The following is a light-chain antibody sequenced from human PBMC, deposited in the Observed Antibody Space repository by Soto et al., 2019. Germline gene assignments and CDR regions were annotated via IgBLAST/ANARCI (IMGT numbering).Light chain of an antibody. CDR1: QSVSSY. CDR2: DAS. CDR3: QQRSNCPLT. V-gene: IGKV3-11*01. J-gene: IGKJ4*01. Sequence: EIVLTQAPATLSLSPGERATLSCSASQSVSSYLAWYQQKPGQAPRLLIYDASNRATGIPARFSVSGSGTDFTLTISSLEPEDFAVYYCQQRSNCPLTFGGGTKVEIK.